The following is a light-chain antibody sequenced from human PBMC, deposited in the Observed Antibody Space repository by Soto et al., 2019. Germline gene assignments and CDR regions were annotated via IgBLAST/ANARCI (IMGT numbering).Light chain of an antibody. Sequence: QSVLTQPPSVSAAPGQKVTISCSGSSSNIGNNYVSWYQPLPGTAPKLLIYENNKRPSGIPDRFSGSKSGTSATLGITGLQTGDEADYYCGTWDSSLSAVVFGTGTKLTVL. CDR2: ENN. J-gene: IGLJ1*01. CDR3: GTWDSSLSAVV. V-gene: IGLV1-51*02. CDR1: SSNIGNNY.